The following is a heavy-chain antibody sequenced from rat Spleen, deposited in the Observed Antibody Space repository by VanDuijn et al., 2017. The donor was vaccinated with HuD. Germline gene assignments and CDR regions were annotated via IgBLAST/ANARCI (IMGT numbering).Heavy chain of an antibody. CDR3: AREAGIPFHYFDY. Sequence: EVQLVESGGGLVQPGRSMKLSCAASGFPFSDYNMAWVRQAPKKGLEWVATISYDGSSTYYRDSVKGRFTISRDNAKSTLYLQMDSLRSEDTATYYCAREAGIPFHYFDYWGQGVMVTVSS. D-gene: IGHD1-4*01. J-gene: IGHJ2*01. CDR2: ISYDGSST. V-gene: IGHV5-7*01. CDR1: GFPFSDYN.